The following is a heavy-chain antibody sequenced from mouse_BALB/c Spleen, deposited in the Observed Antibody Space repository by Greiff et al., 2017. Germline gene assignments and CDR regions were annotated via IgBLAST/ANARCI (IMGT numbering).Heavy chain of an antibody. V-gene: IGHV1-63*02. Sequence: QVQLKQSGAELVRPGTSVKISCKASGYTFTNYWLGWVKQRPGHGLEWIGDIYPGGGYTNYNEKFKGKATLTADTSSSTAYMQLSSLTSEDSAVYFCARMGIYYYGSSPAWFAYWGQGTLVTVSA. D-gene: IGHD1-1*01. CDR1: GYTFTNYW. CDR2: IYPGGGYT. CDR3: ARMGIYYYGSSPAWFAY. J-gene: IGHJ3*01.